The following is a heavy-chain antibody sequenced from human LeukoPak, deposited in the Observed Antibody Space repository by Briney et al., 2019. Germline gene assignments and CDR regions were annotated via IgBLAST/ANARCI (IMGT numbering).Heavy chain of an antibody. J-gene: IGHJ4*02. CDR1: GFTFSSYA. D-gene: IGHD6-13*01. V-gene: IGHV3-23*01. Sequence: GGYLRLSCAASGFTFSSYAMSWLRQAPGKGLKWVSGISGSGGSTYYADSVKGRFTIARDNSKNTLYLQINRLRAEDTAVYYCSKGPSSGYGSSWFLDYWGQGTLVAVSS. CDR3: SKGPSSGYGSSWFLDY. CDR2: ISGSGGST.